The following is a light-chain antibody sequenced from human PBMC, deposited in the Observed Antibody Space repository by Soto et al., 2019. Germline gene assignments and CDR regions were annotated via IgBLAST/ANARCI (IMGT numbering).Light chain of an antibody. CDR1: SSNIGAGYD. J-gene: IGLJ2*01. CDR2: GNS. CDR3: QSYDSSLNGVI. V-gene: IGLV1-40*01. Sequence: QSVLTQPPSVSGAPGQRVTISCTGSSSNIGAGYDVHWYQQLPGTAPKLLIHGNSNRPSGVPDRFSGSKSGTSASLAITGRQAEDEADYYCQSYDSSLNGVIFGGGTKLTVL.